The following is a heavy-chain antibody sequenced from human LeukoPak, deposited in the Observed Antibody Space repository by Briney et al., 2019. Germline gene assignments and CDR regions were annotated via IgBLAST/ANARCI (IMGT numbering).Heavy chain of an antibody. CDR3: AKGQSPYAFDI. CDR2: ISYDGSTK. Sequence: GGSLRLSCAASGFTFSSYGMHWVRQAPGKGLEWVAVISYDGSTKYYADSVKGRFTISRDDSKNTLLLQMNSLRPEDTAVYYCAKGQSPYAFDIWGQXTMVTVSS. J-gene: IGHJ3*02. CDR1: GFTFSSYG. V-gene: IGHV3-30*18.